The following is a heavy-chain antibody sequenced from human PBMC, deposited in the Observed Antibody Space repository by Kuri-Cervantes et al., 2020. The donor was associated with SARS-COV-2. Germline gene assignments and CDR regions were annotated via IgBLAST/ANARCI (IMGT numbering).Heavy chain of an antibody. J-gene: IGHJ4*02. D-gene: IGHD4-11*01. CDR3: ARTASTVTTNPYRYYFDY. CDR1: GYSISSGYY. Sequence: GSLRLSCTVSGYSISSGYYWGWIRQPPGKGLEWIGSIYHSGSTYYNPSLESRVTISVDTSKNQFSLKLSSVTAADTAVYYCARTASTVTTNPYRYYFDYWGQGTLVTVSS. V-gene: IGHV4-38-2*02. CDR2: IYHSGST.